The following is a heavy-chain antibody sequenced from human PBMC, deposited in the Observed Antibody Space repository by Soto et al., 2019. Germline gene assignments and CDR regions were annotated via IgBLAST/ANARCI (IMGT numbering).Heavy chain of an antibody. J-gene: IGHJ4*02. CDR2: IYPRDSAT. Sequence: GESLKISCKGSVYSFITYWIGWVRQIPGKGVAWLGIIYPRDSATRYSPSFEGQVTMSVDKSISTAHLQWSSLKTSDTGMDFCAGRDVQNYCDYWGQGSLVTVS. CDR1: VYSFITYW. CDR3: AGRDVQNYCDY. V-gene: IGHV5-51*01. D-gene: IGHD2-15*01.